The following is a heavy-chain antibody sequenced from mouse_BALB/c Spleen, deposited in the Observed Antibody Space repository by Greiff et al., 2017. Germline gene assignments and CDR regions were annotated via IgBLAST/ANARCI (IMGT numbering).Heavy chain of an antibody. CDR2: INPSNGGT. CDR3: TRSYYGSRSWFAY. Sequence: QVQLKQSGAELVKPGASVKLSCKASGYTFTSYYMYWVKQRPGQGLEWIGEINPSNGGTNFNEKFKSKATLTVDKSSSTAYMQLSSLTSEDSAVYYCTRSYYGSRSWFAYWGQGTLVTVTA. V-gene: IGHV1S81*02. D-gene: IGHD1-1*01. J-gene: IGHJ3*01. CDR1: GYTFTSYY.